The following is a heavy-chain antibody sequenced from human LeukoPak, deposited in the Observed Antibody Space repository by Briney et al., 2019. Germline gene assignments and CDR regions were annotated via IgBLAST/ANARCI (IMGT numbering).Heavy chain of an antibody. CDR3: TRYSGSHGLGYYYYMDV. Sequence: PGGSLRLSCAASGFTFSSHWMSWVRQAPGKGLGWVANIKQDGSEKYYVDSVKGRFTISRDNAKNSLYLQMNSLRAEDTAVYYCTRYSGSHGLGYYYYMDVWGQGTMVTVSS. CDR2: IKQDGSEK. D-gene: IGHD1-26*01. J-gene: IGHJ6*03. CDR1: GFTFSSHW. V-gene: IGHV3-7*03.